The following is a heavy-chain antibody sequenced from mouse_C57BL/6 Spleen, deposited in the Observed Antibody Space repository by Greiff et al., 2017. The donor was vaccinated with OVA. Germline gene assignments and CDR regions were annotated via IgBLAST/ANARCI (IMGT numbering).Heavy chain of an antibody. CDR1: GYTFTDYN. D-gene: IGHD2-3*01. CDR2: INPNNGGT. V-gene: IGHV1-22*01. Sequence: EVQLQQSGPELVKPGASVKMSCKASGYTFTDYNMHWVKQSHGKSLEWIGYINPNNGGTSYNQKFKGKATLTVNKSSSTAYMELRSLTSEDSAVYYCARWVYDGYYFDYWGQGTTLTVSS. CDR3: ARWVYDGYYFDY. J-gene: IGHJ2*01.